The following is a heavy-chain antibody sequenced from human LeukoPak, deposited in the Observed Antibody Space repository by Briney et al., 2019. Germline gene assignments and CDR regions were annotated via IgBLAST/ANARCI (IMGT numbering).Heavy chain of an antibody. CDR1: GFTFSNYA. D-gene: IGHD2-2*01. CDR3: AKDIVLIPAAAFDY. V-gene: IGHV3-23*01. Sequence: PGGSLRLSCAASGFTFSNYAMSWVRRAPGKGLEWVSTFTGSGDDTYYADSVKGRFTISRDNSKNTLCLQMNSLRADDTAVYYCAKDIVLIPAAAFDYWGQGTLVTVSS. CDR2: FTGSGDDT. J-gene: IGHJ4*02.